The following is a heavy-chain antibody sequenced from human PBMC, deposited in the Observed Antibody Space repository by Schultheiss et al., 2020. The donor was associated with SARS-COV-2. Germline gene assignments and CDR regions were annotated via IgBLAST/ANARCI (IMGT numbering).Heavy chain of an antibody. D-gene: IGHD4-11*01. CDR3: ARERGINDYWVDFAF. CDR1: GFTFSSYS. V-gene: IGHV3-21*01. CDR2: ISSSSSYI. J-gene: IGHJ2*01. Sequence: GGSLRLSCAASGFTFSSYSMNWVRQAPGKGLEWVSSISSSSSYIYYADSVKGRFTISRDNAKNSLYLQMDSLRDEDTAMYYCARERGINDYWVDFAFWGRGTLVTVSS.